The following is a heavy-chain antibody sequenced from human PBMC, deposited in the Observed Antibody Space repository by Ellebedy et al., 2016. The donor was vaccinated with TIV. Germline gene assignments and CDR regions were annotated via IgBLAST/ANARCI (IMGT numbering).Heavy chain of an antibody. CDR2: IKPDGSEK. V-gene: IGHV3-7*04. J-gene: IGHJ4*02. D-gene: IGHD3-10*01. CDR3: VRAIYGSGSF. CDR1: GFTFNTYW. Sequence: GESLKISCAAPGFTFNTYWMTWVRQAPGRGLEWVANIKPDGSEKSYLDSVRARFTISRDNAKNSLYLQMSSLRAEDTAVYYCVRAIYGSGSFWGQGTLVTVSS.